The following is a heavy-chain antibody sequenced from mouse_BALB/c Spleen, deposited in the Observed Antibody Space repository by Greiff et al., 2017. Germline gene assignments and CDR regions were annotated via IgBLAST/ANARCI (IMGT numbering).Heavy chain of an antibody. D-gene: IGHD2-3*01. CDR2: IYPGSGNT. Sequence: VQLQQSGAELARPGASVKLSCKASGYTFTDYYINWVKQRTGQGLEWIGEIYPGSGNTYYNEKFKGKATLTADKSSSTAYMQLSSLTSEDSAVYFCARSGGYYRGGYWGQGTLVTVSA. CDR3: ARSGGYYRGGY. J-gene: IGHJ3*01. CDR1: GYTFTDYY. V-gene: IGHV1-77*01.